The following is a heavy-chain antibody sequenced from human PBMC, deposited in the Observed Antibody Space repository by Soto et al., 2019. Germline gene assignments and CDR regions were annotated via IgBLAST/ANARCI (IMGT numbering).Heavy chain of an antibody. CDR1: GGSISSSNW. CDR3: ARGEGYYDSSGYPTYFDY. Sequence: SETLSLTCAVSGGSISSSNWWSWVRQPPGKGLEWIGEIYHSGSTNYNPSLKSRVTISEDKSKNQFSLKLSSVTAADTAVYYCARGEGYYDSSGYPTYFDYWGQGTLVTVSS. D-gene: IGHD3-22*01. CDR2: IYHSGST. V-gene: IGHV4-4*02. J-gene: IGHJ4*02.